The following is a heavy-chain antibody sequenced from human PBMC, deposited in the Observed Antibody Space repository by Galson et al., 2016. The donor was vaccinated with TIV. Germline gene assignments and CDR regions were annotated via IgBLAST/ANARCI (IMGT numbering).Heavy chain of an antibody. CDR2: IDPTYGAT. V-gene: IGHV1-46*01. CDR1: GNIVTSDY. Sequence: SVKVSCKASGNIVTSDYVHWVRQSPGQGLQWMRVIDPTYGATTFAQKFQALVNTTRDTSTITVYMEVSGLKSDDTAVSYCTRDLGCRREYWGQGTLVTVSS. J-gene: IGHJ4*02. D-gene: IGHD1-26*01. CDR3: TRDLGCRREY.